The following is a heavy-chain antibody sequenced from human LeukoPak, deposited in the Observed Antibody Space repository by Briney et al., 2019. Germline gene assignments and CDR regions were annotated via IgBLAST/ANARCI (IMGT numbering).Heavy chain of an antibody. CDR1: GGSISNYY. CDR2: INYSGSS. Sequence: SETLSLTCTVSGGSISNYYWSWIRQSPRKGLEWIGYINYSGSSEYKHSLKSRVTISVDRSKNQVSLRMRSVTAADTAVYYCARLDCISDTCYNYWALGALVTVSS. D-gene: IGHD2-21*01. J-gene: IGHJ4*02. CDR3: ARLDCISDTCYNY. V-gene: IGHV4-59*08.